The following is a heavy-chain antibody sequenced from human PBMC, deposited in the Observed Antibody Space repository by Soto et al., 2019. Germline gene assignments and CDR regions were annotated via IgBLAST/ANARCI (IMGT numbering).Heavy chain of an antibody. Sequence: QVQLVQSGPELKKPGASVKVSCKTFGYSFHNSGISWVRQAPGQGLEWMGWISVFNGYAHYAQKFQGRVIMTAATFTNTAYMELRGLRSDDTAMYYCSKSGTTWFASWGQGSPVTVSS. J-gene: IGHJ5*01. V-gene: IGHV1-18*01. D-gene: IGHD1-1*01. CDR3: SKSGTTWFAS. CDR2: ISVFNGYA. CDR1: GYSFHNSG.